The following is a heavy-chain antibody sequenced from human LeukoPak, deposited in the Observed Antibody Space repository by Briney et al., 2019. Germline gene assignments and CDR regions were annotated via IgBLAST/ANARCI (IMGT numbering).Heavy chain of an antibody. D-gene: IGHD3-22*01. CDR2: FDPEDGET. CDR3: AAGTYYYDSSGYFHSNYFDY. J-gene: IGHJ4*02. Sequence: GASVKVSCKVSGYTLTELSMHWVRQAPGKVLVWMGGFDPEDGETIYAQKFQGRVTMTEDTSTDTAYMELSSLRSEDTAVYYCAAGTYYYDSSGYFHSNYFDYWGQGTLVTVSS. V-gene: IGHV1-24*01. CDR1: GYTLTELS.